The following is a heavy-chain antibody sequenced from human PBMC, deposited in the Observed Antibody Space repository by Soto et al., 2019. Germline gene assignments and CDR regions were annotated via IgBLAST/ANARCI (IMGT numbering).Heavy chain of an antibody. CDR2: ISGSGDST. D-gene: IGHD6-13*01. CDR1: GFTFSNYA. V-gene: IGHV3-23*01. CDR3: AKDLGYTSSAGDY. J-gene: IGHJ4*02. Sequence: EVHLLESGGGLVQPGGSLRLSCAASGFTFSNYAMSWVRRAPGKGLEWVSDISGSGDSTYYADSVKGRFTISRDNSKNTLYLQMNSLRAEDTAIYYCAKDLGYTSSAGDYWGQGTLVTVSS.